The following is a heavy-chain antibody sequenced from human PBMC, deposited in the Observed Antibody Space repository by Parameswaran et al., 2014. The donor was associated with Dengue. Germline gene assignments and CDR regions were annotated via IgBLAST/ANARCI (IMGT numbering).Heavy chain of an antibody. Sequence: VRQAPGKGLEWVSSISSSSSYIYYADSVKGRFTISRDNAKNSLYLQMNSLRAEDTAVYYCARADGGSYRIDYWGQGTLVTVSS. D-gene: IGHD1-26*01. J-gene: IGHJ4*02. CDR3: ARADGGSYRIDY. V-gene: IGHV3-21*01. CDR2: ISSSSSYI.